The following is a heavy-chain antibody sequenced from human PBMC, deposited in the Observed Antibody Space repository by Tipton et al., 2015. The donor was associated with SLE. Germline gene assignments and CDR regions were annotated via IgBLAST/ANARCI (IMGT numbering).Heavy chain of an antibody. V-gene: IGHV1-2*02. J-gene: IGHJ4*02. CDR3: ARGSPFSYSSSWSRYFDY. D-gene: IGHD6-13*01. Sequence: QSGAEVKKPGASVKVSCKASGYTFTGYYMHWVRQAPGQGLEWMGWINPNSGGTNYAQKFQGRVTMTRDTSISTAYMELSRLRSDDTAVYYCARGSPFSYSSSWSRYFDYWGQGTLVTVSS. CDR2: INPNSGGT. CDR1: GYTFTGYY.